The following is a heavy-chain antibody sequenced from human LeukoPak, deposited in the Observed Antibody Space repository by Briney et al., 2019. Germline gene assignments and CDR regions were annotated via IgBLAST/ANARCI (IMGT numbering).Heavy chain of an antibody. CDR1: GFTFSSYG. CDR2: IGTAGEI. V-gene: IGHV3-13*01. J-gene: IGHJ2*01. D-gene: IGHD6-13*01. Sequence: GRSLRLSCAASGFTFSSYGIHWVRQATGKGLEWVSGIGTAGEIYYPGSVKGRFTISRENAKNSLYLQMNSLRAGDTAVYYCARAAYSSTWYSRYFDLWGRGTLVTVSS. CDR3: ARAAYSSTWYSRYFDL.